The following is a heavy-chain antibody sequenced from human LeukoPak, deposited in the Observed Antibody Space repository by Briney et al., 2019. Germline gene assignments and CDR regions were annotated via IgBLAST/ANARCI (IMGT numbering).Heavy chain of an antibody. CDR1: Y. D-gene: IGHD3-3*01. J-gene: IGHJ4*02. CDR2: IFADGRT. V-gene: IGHV3-53*01. CDR3: ARADGGY. Sequence: YMSWVRQAPGKGLEWVSVIFADGRTFYADSVKGRFTFSRDNSRNTLYLQMNSLTVEDTAVYYCARADGGYWGQGTLVTVSS.